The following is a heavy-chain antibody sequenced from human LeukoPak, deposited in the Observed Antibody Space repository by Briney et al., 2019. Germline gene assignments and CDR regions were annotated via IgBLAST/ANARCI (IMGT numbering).Heavy chain of an antibody. CDR3: ARDGSLPDY. CDR1: QFTFSSYW. V-gene: IGHV3-74*01. J-gene: IGHJ4*02. Sequence: PGGSLRLYCAASQFTFSSYWMHWVRQAPGKGLVWVSFITSDGSSTSYADYVKGRFTISRDNAKNMLYPQMNSLRAEDTAVYYCARDGSLPDYWGQGTLVTVSS. D-gene: IGHD5-12*01. CDR2: ITSDGSST.